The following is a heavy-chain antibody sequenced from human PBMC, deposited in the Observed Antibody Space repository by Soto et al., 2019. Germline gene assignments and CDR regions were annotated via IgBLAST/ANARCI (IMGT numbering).Heavy chain of an antibody. CDR2: IYWNDDK. Sequence: QITLKESGPTLVKPTQTLTLTCSFSGFSLSSSAVGVGWIRQPPGKAPEWLALIYWNDDKQYSPSLKSRFTITKDTSKDQVVLTMTNMDPVDTPRYHCAHGSGWLFDYWGQGILGTVPS. CDR1: GFSLSSSAVG. J-gene: IGHJ4*02. CDR3: AHGSGWLFDY. V-gene: IGHV2-5*01. D-gene: IGHD6-19*01.